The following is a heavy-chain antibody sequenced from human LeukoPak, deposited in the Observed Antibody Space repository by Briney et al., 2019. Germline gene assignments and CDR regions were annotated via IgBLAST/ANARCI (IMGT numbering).Heavy chain of an antibody. J-gene: IGHJ4*02. CDR3: ARVVAAAGTFDY. Sequence: SEPLSLTCTVWGRPLSLLDGSWMREPPGGGGEWIGYIYYSGSTNYNPSLKSRVTISGDTSKTQFSLKLSSVTAADTAVYYCARVVAAAGTFDYWGQGTLVTASS. D-gene: IGHD6-13*01. CDR1: GRPLSLLD. V-gene: IGHV4-59*01. CDR2: IYYSGST.